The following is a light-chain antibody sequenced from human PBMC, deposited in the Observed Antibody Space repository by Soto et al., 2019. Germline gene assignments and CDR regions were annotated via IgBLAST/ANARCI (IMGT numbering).Light chain of an antibody. CDR2: GAS. V-gene: IGKV3-20*01. J-gene: IGKJ1*01. CDR3: QQYGSSPPWT. CDR1: QSVSSSY. Sequence: EIVLTQSPGTLSLSPGERATLSRRASQSVSSSYLAWYQQKPGQAPRLLIYGASSRATGIPDRFSGSGSGTDFTLTISRLEPEDFAVYYCQQYGSSPPWTFGQGTKGDI.